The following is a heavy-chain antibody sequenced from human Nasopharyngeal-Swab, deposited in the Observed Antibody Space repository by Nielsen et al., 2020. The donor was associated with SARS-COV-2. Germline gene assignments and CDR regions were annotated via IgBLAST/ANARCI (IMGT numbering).Heavy chain of an antibody. CDR2: INNSGST. Sequence: SETLSLTCAVYGGSFSGYYWSWIRQPPGKGLEWIGEINNSGSTNYNPSLKSRVTISVDTSKNQFSLKLNSVTAADTAVYYCARASTVTTFFDLWGRGTLVTVSS. V-gene: IGHV4-34*01. CDR1: GGSFSGYY. D-gene: IGHD4-17*01. J-gene: IGHJ2*01. CDR3: ARASTVTTFFDL.